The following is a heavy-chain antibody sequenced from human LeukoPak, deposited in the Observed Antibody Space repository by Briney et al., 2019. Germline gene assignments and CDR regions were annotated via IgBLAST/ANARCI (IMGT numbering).Heavy chain of an antibody. CDR1: GYTFTSYA. D-gene: IGHD3-22*01. V-gene: IGHV1-3*01. Sequence: ASVKVSCKASGYTFTSYAMHWVRQAPGQRLEWMGWINAGNGNTKYSQKFQGRVTITRDTSASTAYMELSSLRSEDTAVCYCARGYYYDSSGYREYFQHWGQGTLVTVSS. J-gene: IGHJ1*01. CDR2: INAGNGNT. CDR3: ARGYYYDSSGYREYFQH.